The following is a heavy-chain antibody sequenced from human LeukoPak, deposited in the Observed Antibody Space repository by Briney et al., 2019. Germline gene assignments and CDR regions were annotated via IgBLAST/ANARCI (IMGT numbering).Heavy chain of an antibody. D-gene: IGHD3-10*01. Sequence: GASVKVSCKASGYTFTSYGISWVRQAPGQGLEWMGWISAYNGNTNYAQKLQGRVTMTTDTSTSTAYMELRSLRSDDTAAYYCARFDGSGSYYKYQSYFDYWGQGTLVTVSS. CDR1: GYTFTSYG. J-gene: IGHJ4*02. V-gene: IGHV1-18*04. CDR3: ARFDGSGSYYKYQSYFDY. CDR2: ISAYNGNT.